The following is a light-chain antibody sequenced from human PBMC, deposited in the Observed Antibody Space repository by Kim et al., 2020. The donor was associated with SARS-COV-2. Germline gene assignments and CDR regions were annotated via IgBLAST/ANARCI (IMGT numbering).Light chain of an antibody. Sequence: APGGDRGNITWRTSQVISQYFDWYPPKPRKVPQLLVCDASTLQLGVPSRFSGTSSGTEFTLPINSLQPEDVVNYYCQIYGGAPLTFGQGTKVDNK. CDR2: DAS. CDR3: QIYGGAPLT. J-gene: IGKJ1*01. CDR1: QVISQY. V-gene: IGKV1-27*01.